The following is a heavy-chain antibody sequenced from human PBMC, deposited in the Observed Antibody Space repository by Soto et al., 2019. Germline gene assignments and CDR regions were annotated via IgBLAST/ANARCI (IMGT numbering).Heavy chain of an antibody. V-gene: IGHV4-39*01. Sequence: PSETLSLTCTVSGGSISSSSYYWGWIRQPPGKGLEWIGSIFYSGSTYYNPSLKSRVTISVDTSKNQFSLKLSSVTAADTAVYYCFCIFSGGYSYVFYYYGMDVWGQGTTVTVSS. CDR1: GGSISSSSYY. CDR2: IFYSGST. D-gene: IGHD5-18*01. CDR3: FCIFSGGYSYVFYYYGMDV. J-gene: IGHJ6*02.